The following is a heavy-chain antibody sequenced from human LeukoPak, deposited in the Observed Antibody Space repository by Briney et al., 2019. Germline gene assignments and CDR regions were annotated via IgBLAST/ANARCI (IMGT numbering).Heavy chain of an antibody. V-gene: IGHV4-34*01. CDR2: INHSGST. CDR3: ARGLRYCGGDCYLNYFDY. D-gene: IGHD2-21*02. CDR1: GGSFSGYY. J-gene: IGHJ4*02. Sequence: SETLSLTCAVYGGSFSGYYWSWIRQPPGKGLEWIGEINHSGSTNYNPSLKSRVTISVDTSKNQFSLKLSSVTAADTAVYYCARGLRYCGGDCYLNYFDYWGQGTLVTVSS.